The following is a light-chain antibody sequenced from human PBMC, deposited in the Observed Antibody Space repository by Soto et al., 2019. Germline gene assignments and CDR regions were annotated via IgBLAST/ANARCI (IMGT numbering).Light chain of an antibody. CDR3: QHYHSQSIT. Sequence: DILLIKSPATLSASVGARITITCRASENIFKFLAWYQQRSGSAPNLLIYAASDLEKGVPSRFSGSGSGTEFTLTIDNLQPNDSATYFCQHYHSQSITFGGGTQVDVK. CDR2: AAS. J-gene: IGKJ4*01. CDR1: ENIFKF. V-gene: IGKV1-5*01.